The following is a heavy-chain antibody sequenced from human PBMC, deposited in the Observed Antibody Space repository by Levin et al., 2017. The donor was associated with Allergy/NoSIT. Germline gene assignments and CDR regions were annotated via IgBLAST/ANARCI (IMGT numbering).Heavy chain of an antibody. J-gene: IGHJ4*02. CDR1: GGSLSGYY. V-gene: IGHV4-34*01. CDR3: ARRKGNYYGSGRYHEYYFDY. D-gene: IGHD3-10*01. Sequence: PSETLSLTCAVYGGSLSGYYWSWIRQPPGKGLEWIGEINHSGSTNYNPSLKSRVTISVDTSKNQFSLKLSSVTAADTAVYYCARRKGNYYGSGRYHEYYFDYWGQGTLVTVSS. CDR2: INHSGST.